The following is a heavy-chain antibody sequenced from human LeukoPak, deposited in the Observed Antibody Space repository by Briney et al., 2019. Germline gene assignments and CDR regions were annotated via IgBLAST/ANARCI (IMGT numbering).Heavy chain of an antibody. CDR2: IRGDGTTK. Sequence: GGSRRLSCAASGFTLRNAWMSWGRQAPGKGLEWVSHIRGDGTTKSYADSVKGRFTISRDNAKNSLYLQMNSLRAEDTAIYYCARRFRDWGQGTLVTVSS. J-gene: IGHJ4*02. D-gene: IGHD5-24*01. V-gene: IGHV3-11*04. CDR3: ARRFRD. CDR1: GFTLRNAW.